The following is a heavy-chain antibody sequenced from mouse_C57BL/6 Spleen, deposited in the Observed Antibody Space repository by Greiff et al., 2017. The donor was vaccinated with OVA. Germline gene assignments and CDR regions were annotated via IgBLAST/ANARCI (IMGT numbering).Heavy chain of an antibody. Sequence: VQLQQPGAELVRPGSSVKLSCKASGYTFTSYWMHWVKQRPIQGLEWIGNIDPSDSETHYNQKFKDKATLTVDKSSSTAYMQLSSLTSEDSAVYYCARGGPYYSNYVNFDYWGQGTTLTVSS. V-gene: IGHV1-52*01. CDR1: GYTFTSYW. J-gene: IGHJ2*01. CDR3: ARGGPYYSNYVNFDY. D-gene: IGHD2-5*01. CDR2: IDPSDSET.